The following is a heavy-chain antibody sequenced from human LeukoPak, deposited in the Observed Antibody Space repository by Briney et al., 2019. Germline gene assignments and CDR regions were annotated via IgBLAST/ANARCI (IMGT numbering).Heavy chain of an antibody. D-gene: IGHD6-19*01. Sequence: GGSLRLSCAASGFTFSSYGMHWVRQAPDKGLEWVAFIRYDTSNKYYGDSVKGRFTISRDNSKNTLYLQMNSLRAEDTAVYYCAKDPRVYSSGWYYFDYWGQGT. J-gene: IGHJ4*02. CDR3: AKDPRVYSSGWYYFDY. CDR1: GFTFSSYG. V-gene: IGHV3-30*02. CDR2: IRYDTSNK.